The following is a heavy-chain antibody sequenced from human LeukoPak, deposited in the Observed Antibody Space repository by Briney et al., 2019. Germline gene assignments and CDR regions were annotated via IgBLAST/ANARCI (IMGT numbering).Heavy chain of an antibody. V-gene: IGHV3-23*01. J-gene: IGHJ4*02. CDR2: ISAGGGST. D-gene: IGHD4-17*01. CDR3: ARTAMGDYVRSLNDY. CDR1: GFTFSSYA. Sequence: HPGGSLRLSCAASGFTFSSYAMSWVRQAPGKGLEWVSAISAGGGSTYYADSVKGRFTISRDNSKNTLYLQMNSLRAEDTALYYCARTAMGDYVRSLNDYWGQGTLLTVSS.